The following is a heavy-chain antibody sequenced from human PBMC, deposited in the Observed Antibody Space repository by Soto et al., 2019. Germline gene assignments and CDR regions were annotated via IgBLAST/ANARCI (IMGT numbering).Heavy chain of an antibody. CDR1: GYSFAGFW. CDR2: IYPRDSEI. J-gene: IGHJ6*02. Sequence: EVQLVQSGAEVKKPGESLKISCTASGYSFAGFWIGWVRQMPGKGLEWMGIIYPRDSEIKYSPSFQGQVTISADTSISTAYLQWTRLKASDTAMYYCARHLEVPVHGRTTVYYGLDVWGQGTTVTVSS. CDR3: ARHLEVPVHGRTTVYYGLDV. V-gene: IGHV5-51*01.